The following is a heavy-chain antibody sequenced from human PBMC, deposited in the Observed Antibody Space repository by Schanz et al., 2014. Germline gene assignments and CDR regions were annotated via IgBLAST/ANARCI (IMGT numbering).Heavy chain of an antibody. J-gene: IGHJ4*02. V-gene: IGHV3-74*02. CDR3: VRVSFADPRLYRGMDRDIDY. CDR2: INSVGSNT. Sequence: EVQLLESGGGLVQPGGSLRLSCAASGFTFGDYAMTWVRQAPGKGLVWVARINSVGSNTDYADSVTGRFTISRDNAKNTLYLQMNTLRAEDTAVYYCVRVSFADPRLYRGMDRDIDYWGQGTLVTVSS. CDR1: GFTFGDYA. D-gene: IGHD5-18*01.